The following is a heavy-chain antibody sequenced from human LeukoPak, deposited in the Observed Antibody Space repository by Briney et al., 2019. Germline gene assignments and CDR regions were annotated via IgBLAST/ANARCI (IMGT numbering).Heavy chain of an antibody. CDR3: ARTYYYGSGIALPFDY. J-gene: IGHJ4*02. Sequence: SEPLSLTCAVYGGSFSSYYWSWLRQPPGKGLEWIGYIYYSGSTNYNPSLKSRVTISVDTSKNQFSLKLSSVTAADTAVYYCARTYYYGSGIALPFDYWGQGALVSVCS. CDR2: IYYSGST. V-gene: IGHV4-59*01. CDR1: GGSFSSYY. D-gene: IGHD3-10*01.